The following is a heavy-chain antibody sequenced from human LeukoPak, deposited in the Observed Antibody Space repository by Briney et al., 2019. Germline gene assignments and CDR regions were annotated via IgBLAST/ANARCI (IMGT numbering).Heavy chain of an antibody. CDR3: AKDPRYYDFWSGYYSSHNWFDP. D-gene: IGHD3-3*01. Sequence: GSLRLSCAASGFTFSSYAMSWVRQAPGKGLEWVSAISGSGGSTYYADSVKGRFTISRDNSKNTLYLQMNSLRAEDTAVYYCAKDPRYYDFWSGYYSSHNWFDPWGQGTLVTVSS. CDR1: GFTFSSYA. CDR2: ISGSGGST. V-gene: IGHV3-23*01. J-gene: IGHJ5*02.